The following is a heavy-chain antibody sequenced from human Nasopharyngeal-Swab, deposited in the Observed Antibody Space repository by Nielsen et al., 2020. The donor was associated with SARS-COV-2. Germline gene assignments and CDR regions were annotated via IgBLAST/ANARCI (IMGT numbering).Heavy chain of an antibody. CDR1: GFTFDDYG. CDR3: ASFDILAGYLDY. J-gene: IGHJ4*02. CDR2: INWNGGST. V-gene: IGHV3-20*01. D-gene: IGHD3-9*01. Sequence: GESLKISCAASGFTFDDYGMSWVRQAPGKGLEWVSGINWNGGSTGYADSVKGRSTISRDKAKNSLYLQMNSLRAEDTALYHCASFDILAGYLDYWGQGTLVTVSS.